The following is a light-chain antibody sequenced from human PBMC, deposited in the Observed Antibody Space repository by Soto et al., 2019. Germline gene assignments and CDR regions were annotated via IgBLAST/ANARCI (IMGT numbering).Light chain of an antibody. V-gene: IGKV3-15*01. CDR1: ESVSIN. Sequence: EVVMTQSPATLSVSPGERATLSCRASESVSINLAWYQQKPGQAPRLLIYDASTRATGIPDRFSGGGSGTEFTLTISSLQSEDFVVYYCQQYNNWPRATFGGGTKVDI. CDR2: DAS. CDR3: QQYNNWPRAT. J-gene: IGKJ4*01.